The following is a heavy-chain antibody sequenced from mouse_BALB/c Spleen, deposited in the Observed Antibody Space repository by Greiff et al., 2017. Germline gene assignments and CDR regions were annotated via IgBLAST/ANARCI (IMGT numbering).Heavy chain of an antibody. CDR1: GYAFSSYW. Sequence: QVQLQQSGAELVRPGSSVKISCKASGYAFSSYWMNWVKQRPGQGLEWIGEINPSNGGTNFNEKFKSKATLTVDKSSSTAYMQLSSLTSEDSAVYYCTRSYYRYDRPWFAYWGQGTLVTVSA. CDR2: INPSNGGT. J-gene: IGHJ3*01. D-gene: IGHD2-14*01. CDR3: TRSYYRYDRPWFAY. V-gene: IGHV1S81*02.